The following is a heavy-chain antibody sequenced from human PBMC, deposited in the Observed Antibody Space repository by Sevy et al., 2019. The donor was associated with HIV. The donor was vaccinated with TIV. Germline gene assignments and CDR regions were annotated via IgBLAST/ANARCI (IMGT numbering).Heavy chain of an antibody. V-gene: IGHV3-23*01. J-gene: IGHJ4*02. Sequence: GGSLRLSCAASGFTFSSYAMNWVRQAPGKGLEWVSGISGSGGSGDKKNYADSVKGRFTISRDDSKNSLYLQLNSLRAEDTAIYYCARKYDSSGYSDYWGQGTLVTVSS. D-gene: IGHD3-22*01. CDR1: GFTFSSYA. CDR2: ISGSGGSGDKK. CDR3: ARKYDSSGYSDY.